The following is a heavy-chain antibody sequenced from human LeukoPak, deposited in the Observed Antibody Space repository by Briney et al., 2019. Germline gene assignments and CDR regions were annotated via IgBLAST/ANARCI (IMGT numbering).Heavy chain of an antibody. CDR3: ARIRLSGYEVDY. V-gene: IGHV2-70*11. CDR1: GFSLTTSGMC. J-gene: IGHJ4*02. Sequence: SGPALVKPTQTLTLTCTFSGFSLTTSGMCVTWIRQPPGKALEWLARIGWDDDKYYSTSLRTRLTIAKDTSKNQVVLTMTNMDPVDTATYYCARIRLSGYEVDYWGQGTRVTVSS. CDR2: IGWDDDK. D-gene: IGHD5-12*01.